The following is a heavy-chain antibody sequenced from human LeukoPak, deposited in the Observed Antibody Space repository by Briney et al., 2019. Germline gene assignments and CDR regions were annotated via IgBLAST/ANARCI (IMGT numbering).Heavy chain of an antibody. J-gene: IGHJ4*02. Sequence: GESLKISFQGSGYPFTNFWIAWVRPMPGKGMEWMGIIFPADSDTRYSPSFQGQVTISADKSINTAYLQWRRLKASHTAMYYCAREHFGEPGDFWGQGTLVTVSS. CDR3: AREHFGEPGDF. V-gene: IGHV5-51*01. CDR2: IFPADSDT. CDR1: GYPFTNFW. D-gene: IGHD4-17*01.